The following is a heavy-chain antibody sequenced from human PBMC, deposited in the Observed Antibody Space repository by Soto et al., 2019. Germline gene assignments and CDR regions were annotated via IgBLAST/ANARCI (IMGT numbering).Heavy chain of an antibody. J-gene: IGHJ6*02. Sequence: GGSLRLSCAASGFTFSSYGMRWVRQAPGKGLEWVAVISYDGSNKYYADSVKGRFTISRDNSKNTLYLQMNSLRAEDTAVYYCAKGMRYYYYGMDVSGQGTRVTVSS. V-gene: IGHV3-30*18. CDR1: GFTFSSYG. CDR3: AKGMRYYYYGMDV. CDR2: ISYDGSNK.